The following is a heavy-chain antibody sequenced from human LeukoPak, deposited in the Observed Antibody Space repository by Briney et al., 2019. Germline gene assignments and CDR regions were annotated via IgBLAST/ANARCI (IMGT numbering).Heavy chain of an antibody. CDR1: GFTFSNSW. J-gene: IGHJ4*02. V-gene: IGHV3-74*01. Sequence: PGGSLRLSCAGSGFTFSNSWVHWVRQAPGKGLVWVSRINEDGSRTDYADFVKGRFTISRDNAKNTLYLQMNSLRAEDTAVYYCARSSPYSTSWYSGWGQGTLVTVSS. CDR3: ARSSPYSTSWYSG. CDR2: INEDGSRT. D-gene: IGHD6-13*01.